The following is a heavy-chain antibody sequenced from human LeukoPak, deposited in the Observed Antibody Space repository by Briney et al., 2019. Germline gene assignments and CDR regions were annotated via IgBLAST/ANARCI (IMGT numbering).Heavy chain of an antibody. CDR1: GDSISNYY. CDR3: ARETHDPTMVRGVVDY. CDR2: IYTSGST. J-gene: IGHJ4*02. Sequence: SETLSLTCTVSGDSISNYYWSWIRQPAGKGLEWIGRIYTSGSTNYNPSLKSRVTMSVDTSKNQFSLKLRSVTAADTAVYYCARETHDPTMVRGVVDYWGRGTLVTVSS. V-gene: IGHV4-4*07. D-gene: IGHD3-10*01.